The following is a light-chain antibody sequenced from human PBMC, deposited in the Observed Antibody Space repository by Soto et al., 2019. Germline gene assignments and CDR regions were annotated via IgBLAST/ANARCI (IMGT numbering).Light chain of an antibody. V-gene: IGKV3-15*01. CDR3: QQYNNWTHT. J-gene: IGKJ2*01. Sequence: ELVMTQSPVTLSASPGERATLSCRASQSISNNLAWHQQKPGQAPRLLIYGASTRATGIPARFSGSGSGTEFTLTISSLQSEDVAVYYCQQYNNWTHTFGQGTKLEIK. CDR2: GAS. CDR1: QSISNN.